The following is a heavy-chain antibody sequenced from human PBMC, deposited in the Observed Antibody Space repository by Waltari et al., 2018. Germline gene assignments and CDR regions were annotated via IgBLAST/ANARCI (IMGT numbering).Heavy chain of an antibody. J-gene: IGHJ6*02. CDR1: GGSFSAYH. Sequence: QVQLQQWGAGLLKPSETLSLTCAVFGGSFSAYHWSWLRQSPGKGLEWIGEINHSGSAIYNPSLKSRVTISLDTSKRQVSLRLSSVTAADTAVYFGARGTGGSSTYYFAGMDVWGQGTTVTVSS. CDR3: ARGTGGSSTYYFAGMDV. D-gene: IGHD3-22*01. CDR2: INHSGSA. V-gene: IGHV4-34*01.